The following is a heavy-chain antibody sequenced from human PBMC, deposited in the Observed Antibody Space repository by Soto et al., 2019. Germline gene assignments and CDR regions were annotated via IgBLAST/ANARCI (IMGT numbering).Heavy chain of an antibody. CDR3: AKGSPTYYDILTGSWDY. CDR1: GFTFSSYG. CDR2: ISYDGSNK. J-gene: IGHJ4*02. V-gene: IGHV3-30*18. D-gene: IGHD3-9*01. Sequence: GGSLRLSCAASGFTFSSYGMHWVRQAPGKGLEWVAVISYDGSNKYYADSVKGRFTISRDNSKNTLYLQMNSLRAEDTAVYYCAKGSPTYYDILTGSWDYWGQGTLVTVSS.